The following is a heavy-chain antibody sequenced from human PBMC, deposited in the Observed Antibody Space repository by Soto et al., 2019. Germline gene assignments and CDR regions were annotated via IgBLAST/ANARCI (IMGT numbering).Heavy chain of an antibody. V-gene: IGHV4-39*01. CDR1: GDSIISSDFY. Sequence: SETLSLTCTVSGDSIISSDFYFCLGLQPPGKGLEWIGSIFYLGSSYYNPSLKSRVTMSVDTSKNQFSLRLRSVTAADTALYFCARHSLALRKNNWFDPWGQGIMVTVSS. D-gene: IGHD3-3*02. CDR2: IFYLGSS. CDR3: ARHSLALRKNNWFDP. J-gene: IGHJ5*02.